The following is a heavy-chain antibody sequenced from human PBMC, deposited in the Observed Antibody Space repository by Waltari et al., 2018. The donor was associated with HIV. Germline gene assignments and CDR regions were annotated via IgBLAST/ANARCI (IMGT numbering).Heavy chain of an antibody. D-gene: IGHD2-2*01. CDR2: VYPSGNT. V-gene: IGHV4-4*02. Sequence: QVQLQESGPGLVKPSGTLALTCAVSGGSISSSNWWRWVRQPPGTGLEWIGEVYPSGNTNYNPSLKSRVTISLDKSKNQFSLKLSSVTAADTAIYHCARDRAIVIVPAARSAFDIWGQGTMVTVSS. CDR1: GGSISSSNW. J-gene: IGHJ3*02. CDR3: ARDRAIVIVPAARSAFDI.